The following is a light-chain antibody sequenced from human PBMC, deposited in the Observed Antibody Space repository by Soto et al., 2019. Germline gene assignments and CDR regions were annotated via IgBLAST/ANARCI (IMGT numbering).Light chain of an antibody. CDR1: SSNIGSNT. CDR3: AACDDILNGWV. CDR2: SNN. J-gene: IGLJ3*02. V-gene: IGLV1-44*01. Sequence: QSVLTQPPSASGTPGQRVTISSSGSSSNIGSNTVNWYQQLPGTAPKLLIYSNNQRPSGVPDRFSGSKSGTSASLAISGLQSEHEADYYCAACDDILNGWVFGGGTKLTVL.